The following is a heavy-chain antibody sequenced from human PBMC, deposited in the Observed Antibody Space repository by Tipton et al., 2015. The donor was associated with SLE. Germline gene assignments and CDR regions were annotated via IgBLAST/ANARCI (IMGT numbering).Heavy chain of an antibody. CDR1: GFTFSRYA. V-gene: IGHV3-30*04. CDR2: ISYDGRNK. J-gene: IGHJ6*04. D-gene: IGHD3-10*01. Sequence: RSLRLSCAASGFTFSRYATYWVRQAPGKGLEWVSVISYDGRNKDYADSVKGRFTISRDNSKNTLYLQINSLRAEDTAVYYCAKDSHYYGTVDVWGKGTTVTVSS. CDR3: AKDSHYYGTVDV.